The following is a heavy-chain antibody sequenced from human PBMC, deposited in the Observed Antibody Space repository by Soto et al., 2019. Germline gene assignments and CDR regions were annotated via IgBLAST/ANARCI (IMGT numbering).Heavy chain of an antibody. J-gene: IGHJ6*02. CDR3: AKGGYSYGYRTDGMDV. V-gene: IGHV3-30*18. D-gene: IGHD5-18*01. CDR2: ISYDGSNK. Sequence: PGGSLRLSCAASGFTFSSYGMHWVRQAPGKGLEWVAVISYDGSNKYYADSVKGRFTISRDNSKNTLYLQMNSLRAEDTAVYYCAKGGYSYGYRTDGMDVWGQGTTVTVSS. CDR1: GFTFSSYG.